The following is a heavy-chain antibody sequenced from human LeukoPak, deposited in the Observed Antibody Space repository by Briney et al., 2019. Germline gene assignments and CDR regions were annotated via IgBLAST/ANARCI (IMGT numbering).Heavy chain of an antibody. V-gene: IGHV1-18*01. J-gene: IGHJ3*02. CDR1: GGTFSSYA. D-gene: IGHD7-27*01. Sequence: ASVKVSCKASGGTFSSYAISWVRQAPGQGLEWMGWISAYNGNINYAQKLQGRVTMTTDTSTSTAYMELRSLRSDDTAVYYCAREVGKGAFDIWGQGTMVTVSS. CDR3: AREVGKGAFDI. CDR2: ISAYNGNI.